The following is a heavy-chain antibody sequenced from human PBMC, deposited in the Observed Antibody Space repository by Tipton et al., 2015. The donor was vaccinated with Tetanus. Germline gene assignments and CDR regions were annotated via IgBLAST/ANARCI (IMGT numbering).Heavy chain of an antibody. V-gene: IGHV3-21*01. CDR1: GFTFSNYA. CDR2: ISSSSRYI. CDR3: ARGMGGASNCGGDCYSHY. J-gene: IGHJ4*02. Sequence: SLRLSCAASGFTFSNYAMSWVRQAPGKGLEWVSSISSSSRYIYYADSLKGRFTISRDNAKNSLYLQMISLRAEDTAVYSCARGMGGASNCGGDCYSHYWGRGPLVRVSS. D-gene: IGHD2-21*02.